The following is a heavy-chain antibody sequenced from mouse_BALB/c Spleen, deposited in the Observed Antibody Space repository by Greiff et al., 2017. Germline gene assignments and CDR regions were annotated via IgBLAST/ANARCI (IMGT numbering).Heavy chain of an antibody. CDR3: ARGVNAMDY. J-gene: IGHJ4*01. CDR1: GFTFSSYD. Sequence: EVMLVESGGGLVKPGGSLKLSCAASGFTFSSYDMSWVRQTPEKRLEWVASISSGGSTYYPDSVKGRFTISRDNARNILYLQMSSLRSEDTAMYYCARGVNAMDYWGQGTSVTVSS. CDR2: ISSGGST. V-gene: IGHV5-6-5*01. D-gene: IGHD2-13*01.